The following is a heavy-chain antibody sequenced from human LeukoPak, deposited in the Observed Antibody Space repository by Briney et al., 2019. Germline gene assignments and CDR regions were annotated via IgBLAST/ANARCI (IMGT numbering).Heavy chain of an antibody. CDR3: ARTDYGDYSYYFDY. CDR1: GYSFSSYG. D-gene: IGHD4-17*01. J-gene: IGHJ4*02. CDR2: ISAHNGNT. Sequence: ASVKVSCKASGYSFSSYGISWVRQAPGQGLEWMGWISAHNGNTNYAQNVQGRVTMTTDTSTSTAYMELRSPRSDDTAVYSCARTDYGDYSYYFDYWGQGTLVTVSS. V-gene: IGHV1-18*01.